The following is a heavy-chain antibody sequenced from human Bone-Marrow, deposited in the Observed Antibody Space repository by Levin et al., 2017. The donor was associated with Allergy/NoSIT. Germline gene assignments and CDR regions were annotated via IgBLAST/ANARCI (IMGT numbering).Heavy chain of an antibody. D-gene: IGHD4-23*01. CDR3: ARGLRWRITYNWFDP. CDR1: GFTFSSYA. CDR2: ISYDGSNK. J-gene: IGHJ5*02. V-gene: IGHV3-30-3*01. Sequence: PGGSLRLSCAASGFTFSSYAMHWVRQAPGKGLEWVAVISYDGSNKYYADSVKGRFTISRDNSKNTLYLQMNSLRAEDTAVYYCARGLRWRITYNWFDPWGQGTLVTVSS.